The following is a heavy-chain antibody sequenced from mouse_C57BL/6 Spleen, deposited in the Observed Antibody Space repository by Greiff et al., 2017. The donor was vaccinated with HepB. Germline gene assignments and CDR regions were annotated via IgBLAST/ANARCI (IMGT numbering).Heavy chain of an antibody. Sequence: DVMLVESGGGLVKPGGSLKLSCAASGFTFSDYGMHWVRQAPEKGLEWVAYISSGSSTIYYADTVKGRFTISRDNAKNTLLLQMTSLRSEDTAMYYCARWDYGSSYDYYAMDYWGQGTSVTVSS. CDR1: GFTFSDYG. J-gene: IGHJ4*01. CDR3: ARWDYGSSYDYYAMDY. CDR2: ISSGSSTI. V-gene: IGHV5-17*01. D-gene: IGHD1-1*01.